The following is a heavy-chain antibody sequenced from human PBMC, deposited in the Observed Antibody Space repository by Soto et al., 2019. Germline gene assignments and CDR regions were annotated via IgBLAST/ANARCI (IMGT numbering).Heavy chain of an antibody. D-gene: IGHD3-22*01. V-gene: IGHV1-3*01. J-gene: IGHJ4*02. CDR1: GYTFANYG. Sequence: ASVKVSCKASGYTFANYGIHWVRQAPGQRLEWMGWINAGNGGTKYSENFQGRVTITRDTSASTVYLGLSSLSSEDTASYYCARTGHSGSYDFWGQGTLVTSPQ. CDR2: INAGNGGT. CDR3: ARTGHSGSYDF.